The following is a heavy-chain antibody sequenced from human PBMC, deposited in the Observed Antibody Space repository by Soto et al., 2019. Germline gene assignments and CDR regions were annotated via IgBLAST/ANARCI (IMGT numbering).Heavy chain of an antibody. CDR3: ARSAMVRGVLYGMDV. J-gene: IGHJ6*02. V-gene: IGHV4-31*03. D-gene: IGHD3-10*01. CDR1: GGSISSGGYY. Sequence: PSETLSLTCTVSGGSISSGGYYWSWIRQHPGKGLEWIGYIYYSGSTYYNPSLKSRVTISVDTSKNQFSLKLSSVTAADTAVYYCARSAMVRGVLYGMDVWGQGTTVTVSS. CDR2: IYYSGST.